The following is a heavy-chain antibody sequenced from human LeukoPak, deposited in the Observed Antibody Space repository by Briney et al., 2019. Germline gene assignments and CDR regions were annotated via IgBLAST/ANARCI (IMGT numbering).Heavy chain of an antibody. CDR2: IYYSGST. J-gene: IGHJ4*02. D-gene: IGHD1-1*01. CDR1: GGSISSSSYY. CDR3: ARDISRNGYFDY. Sequence: PSETLSLTCTVSGGSISSSSYYWGWIRQPPGKGLEWIGSIYYSGSTYYNPSLKSRVTISVDTSRNQFSLKLSSVTAADTAVYYCARDISRNGYFDYWGQGTLVTVSS. V-gene: IGHV4-39*07.